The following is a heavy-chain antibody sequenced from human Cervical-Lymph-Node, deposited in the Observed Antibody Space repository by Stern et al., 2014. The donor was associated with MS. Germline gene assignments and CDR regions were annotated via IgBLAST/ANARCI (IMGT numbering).Heavy chain of an antibody. D-gene: IGHD1-1*01. V-gene: IGHV5-51*01. J-gene: IGHJ3*02. Sequence: VQLVQSGAEVKKPGESVKISCEGSGYTFTSHWIAWVRQVPGKGLEWMGIIYPCCSDPRYSPSFQGRVTISADRSISTAYLQWRTLRASDTAMYYCARRGTTGTIDGFDIWGQGSMVTVSS. CDR1: GYTFTSHW. CDR2: IYPCCSDP. CDR3: ARRGTTGTIDGFDI.